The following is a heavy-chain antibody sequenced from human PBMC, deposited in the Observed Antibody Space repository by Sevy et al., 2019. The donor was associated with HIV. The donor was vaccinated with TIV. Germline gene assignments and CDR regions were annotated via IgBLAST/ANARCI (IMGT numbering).Heavy chain of an antibody. CDR2: ISGSGGST. D-gene: IGHD3-22*01. Sequence: GGSLRLSCAASGFTLRSSPMSWVRQAPGKGLEWVSTISGSGGSTYYADSVKGRFTFSRDKSTKTLYLQMNSLRAEDTAEYYCAKDAWAGYYYDSSGDYSSPGGMDVWGQGTTVTVSS. J-gene: IGHJ6*02. V-gene: IGHV3-23*01. CDR1: GFTLRSSP. CDR3: AKDAWAGYYYDSSGDYSSPGGMDV.